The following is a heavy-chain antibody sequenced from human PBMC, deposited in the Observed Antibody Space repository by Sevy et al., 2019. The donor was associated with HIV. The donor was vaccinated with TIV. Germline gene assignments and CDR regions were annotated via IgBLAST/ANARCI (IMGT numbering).Heavy chain of an antibody. Sequence: ASVKVSCKASGYTFTSYDINWVRQATGQGLEWMGWMNPNSGNTGYAQKFQGRVTMTRNTSISTAYMELSSLRSEDTAVYYCARGPSYYDYVWGTYRYHNWFDPWGQRTLVTVSS. CDR2: MNPNSGNT. CDR1: GYTFTSYD. CDR3: ARGPSYYDYVWGTYRYHNWFDP. D-gene: IGHD3-16*02. V-gene: IGHV1-8*01. J-gene: IGHJ5*02.